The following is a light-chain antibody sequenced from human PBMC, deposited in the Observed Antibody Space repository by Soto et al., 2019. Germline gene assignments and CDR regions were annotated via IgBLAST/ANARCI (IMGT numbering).Light chain of an antibody. V-gene: IGKV1-39*01. Sequence: IQMTQSPSSLSASVGDRVTITFRASQRITTYLNWYQQKPGKAPKLLISTAATLQGGVPSRFSGSGSGTDFTLTITTLQPEDFATYFCQQSYSTPYTFGQGTKLEIK. J-gene: IGKJ2*01. CDR3: QQSYSTPYT. CDR2: TAA. CDR1: QRITTY.